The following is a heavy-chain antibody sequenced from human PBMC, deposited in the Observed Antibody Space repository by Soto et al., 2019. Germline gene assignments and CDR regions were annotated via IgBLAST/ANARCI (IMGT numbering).Heavy chain of an antibody. J-gene: IGHJ6*02. CDR2: VSPSGTT. V-gene: IGHV4-31*03. CDR1: GDSISVGYY. CDR3: ARDRGSYGMDV. Sequence: QVQLQESGPGLVKPSQTLSLTCTVSGDSISVGYYWSWIRQHPGKGLEWIGYVSPSGTTYYNPSLKSRVSISTDRSKNQFSLEVSAGPAADTAVYYCARDRGSYGMDVWGQGTTVTVSS.